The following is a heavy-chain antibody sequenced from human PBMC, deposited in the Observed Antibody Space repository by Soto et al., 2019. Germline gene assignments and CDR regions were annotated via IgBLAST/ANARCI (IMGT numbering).Heavy chain of an antibody. Sequence: SQTLSLPCTVSGGSISSSSYYWGWIRQPPGKGLEWIGSICYSGRTYYNPSLKSRVTLFVDTSRNQFSLKLSSVTAADTAVYYCARRLSYYDSSGTGPFQHWGQGTLVTVSS. J-gene: IGHJ1*01. D-gene: IGHD3-22*01. CDR2: ICYSGRT. CDR3: ARRLSYYDSSGTGPFQH. V-gene: IGHV4-39*01. CDR1: GGSISSSSYY.